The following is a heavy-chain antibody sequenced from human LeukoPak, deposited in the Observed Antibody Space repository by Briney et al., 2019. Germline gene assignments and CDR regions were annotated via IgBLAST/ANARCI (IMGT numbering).Heavy chain of an antibody. CDR1: GYTFTIYF. V-gene: IGHV1-46*01. D-gene: IGHD3-16*01. CDR3: ARAGDDEESYYYMDV. Sequence: ASVTVSFTASGYTFTIYFIHWVRQAPGQGGEGMGLITPTSGSTIYAQKFQGRVTMTRDTSTTTVYMELSSLISEDTAVYYCARAGDDEESYYYMDVWGRGTKVTVSS. J-gene: IGHJ6*03. CDR2: ITPTSGST.